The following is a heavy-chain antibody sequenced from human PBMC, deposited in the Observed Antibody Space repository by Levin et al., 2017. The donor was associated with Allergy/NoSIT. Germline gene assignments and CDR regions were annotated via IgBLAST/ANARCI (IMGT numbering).Heavy chain of an antibody. V-gene: IGHV3-21*01. Sequence: ETLSLTCAASGFTFSSYSMNWVRQAPGKGLEWVSSISSSSSYIYYADSVKGRFTISRDNAKNSLYLQMNSLRAEDTAVYYCARDISLDYWGQGTLVTVSS. CDR3: ARDISLDY. J-gene: IGHJ4*02. D-gene: IGHD3-3*02. CDR2: ISSSSSYI. CDR1: GFTFSSYS.